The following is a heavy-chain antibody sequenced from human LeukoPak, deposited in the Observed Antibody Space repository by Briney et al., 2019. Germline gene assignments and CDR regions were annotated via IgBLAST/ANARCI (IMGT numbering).Heavy chain of an antibody. CDR1: GGTFSSYA. V-gene: IGHV1-2*02. CDR2: INPNSGGT. J-gene: IGHJ4*02. CDR3: ARDLGGDY. Sequence: ASVKDSCKASGGTFSSYAISWVRQAPGQGLEWMGWINPNSGGTNYAQKFQGRVTMTRDTSISTAYMELSRLRSDDTAVYYCARDLGGDYWGQGTLVTVSS.